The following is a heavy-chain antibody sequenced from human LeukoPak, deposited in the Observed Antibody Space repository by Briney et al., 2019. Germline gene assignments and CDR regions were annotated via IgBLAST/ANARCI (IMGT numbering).Heavy chain of an antibody. CDR2: ISTSGSYI. Sequence: NPGGSLRLSCVTSGFTFSNYNMNWVRQAPGKGLEWVSSISTSGSYIYYADSVKGRFTISRDNAKNSLFLQMNSLPDEDTALYFCARDKILESFDYWGQGTLVTVSS. V-gene: IGHV3-21*01. J-gene: IGHJ4*02. D-gene: IGHD2-15*01. CDR3: ARDKILESFDY. CDR1: GFTFSNYN.